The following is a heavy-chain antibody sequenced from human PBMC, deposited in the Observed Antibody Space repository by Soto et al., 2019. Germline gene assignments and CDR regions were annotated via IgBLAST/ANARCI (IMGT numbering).Heavy chain of an antibody. J-gene: IGHJ4*02. D-gene: IGHD2-21*02. CDR1: GFTFSSYA. Sequence: QVQLVESGGGVVQPGRSLRLSCAASGFTFSSYAMHWVRQAPGKGLEWVAVISYDGSNKYYAVSVKGRFTISRDNSKNTPYLQMNSLRAEDTAVYYCARDLYIVVVTAIPDYWGQGTLVTVSS. V-gene: IGHV3-30-3*01. CDR3: ARDLYIVVVTAIPDY. CDR2: ISYDGSNK.